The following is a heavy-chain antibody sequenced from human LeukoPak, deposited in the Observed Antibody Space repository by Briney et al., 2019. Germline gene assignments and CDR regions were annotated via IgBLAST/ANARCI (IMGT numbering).Heavy chain of an antibody. D-gene: IGHD3-10*01. CDR2: TYYMSNWYN. J-gene: IGHJ3*02. CDR3: ARADMIRGRQFDAFDI. CDR1: GDSISSSSFT. V-gene: IGHV6-1*01. Sequence: SQTLSLTCAISGDSISSSSFTWNWIRHSPSRGLEWLGRTYYMSNWYNDYAVSVKSLLIINPDTSKNQFSLHLNFVTPEDAAVYYCARADMIRGRQFDAFDIWGQGTMVTVSS.